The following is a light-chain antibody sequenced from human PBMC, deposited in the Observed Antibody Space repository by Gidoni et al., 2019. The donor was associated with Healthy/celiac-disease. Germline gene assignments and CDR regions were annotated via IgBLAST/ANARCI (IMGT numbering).Light chain of an antibody. CDR2: GAS. V-gene: IGKV3-15*01. Sequence: EIVMTQSPATLSVSPGEKATLSCRASQSVSSNLAWYKQKPGQAPRLLIYGASTRATGIPARFSGSGSGTEFTLTISSLQSEDSAVYYCQQYNNWPPITFGQGTRLEIK. CDR1: QSVSSN. J-gene: IGKJ5*01. CDR3: QQYNNWPPIT.